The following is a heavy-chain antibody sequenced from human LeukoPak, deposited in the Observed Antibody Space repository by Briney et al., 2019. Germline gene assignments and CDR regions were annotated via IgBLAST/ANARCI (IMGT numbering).Heavy chain of an antibody. D-gene: IGHD2-2*01. Sequence: PGGSLRLSCAASGFTFDDYAMHWVRQAPGKGLEWVSGISWNSVSIAYADSVKGRFTISRDNAKNSLYLEMNSLRTDDTASYYCAKDIGSTSWYLGNWGQGTLVTVSS. J-gene: IGHJ4*02. CDR3: AKDIGSTSWYLGN. CDR2: ISWNSVSI. CDR1: GFTFDDYA. V-gene: IGHV3-9*01.